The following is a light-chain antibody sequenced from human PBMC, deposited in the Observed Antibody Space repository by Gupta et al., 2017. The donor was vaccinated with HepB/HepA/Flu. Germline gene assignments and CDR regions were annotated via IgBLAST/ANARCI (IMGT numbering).Light chain of an antibody. CDR1: QSLVHSNGYNY. CDR3: MQALESTRT. V-gene: IGKV2-28*01. J-gene: IGKJ2*02. Sequence: DIVMTQSPLSLPVTPGEPASISCRSSQSLVHSNGYNYLDWYVQKPGQSPQLLIYLGSNRASGVPDRFSGSGSGADVTLKISRVEADDVGVYYCMQALESTRTFGQGTKLEIK. CDR2: LGS.